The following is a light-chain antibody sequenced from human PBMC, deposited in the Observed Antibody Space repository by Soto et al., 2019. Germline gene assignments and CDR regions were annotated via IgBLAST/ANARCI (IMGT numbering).Light chain of an antibody. Sequence: DIVMTQSPLSLPVTPGEPASISCRSSQSLLHSNGYNYLDWYLQKPVQSPQLLIYLGSNRASGVPDRFSGSGSGTDFTLKISRVEAEDVGVYYSMHVLQIPFTFGPGTKVDIK. J-gene: IGKJ3*01. CDR2: LGS. V-gene: IGKV2-28*01. CDR3: MHVLQIPFT. CDR1: QSLLHSNGYNY.